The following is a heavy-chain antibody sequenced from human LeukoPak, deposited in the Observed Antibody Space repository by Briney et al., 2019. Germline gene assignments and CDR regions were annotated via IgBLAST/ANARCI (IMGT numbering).Heavy chain of an antibody. CDR3: ARDVGGWLQFAL. Sequence: SETLSLTCAVYGGSFIGYDWTWIRQPPGKGLEWIGEINHSGGTNYNPPLKSRVTVSVDTSKNQFSLKLSSVTAADTAVYYCARDVGGWLQFALWGQGTLVTVSS. V-gene: IGHV4-34*01. D-gene: IGHD5-24*01. CDR2: INHSGGT. J-gene: IGHJ4*02. CDR1: GGSFIGYD.